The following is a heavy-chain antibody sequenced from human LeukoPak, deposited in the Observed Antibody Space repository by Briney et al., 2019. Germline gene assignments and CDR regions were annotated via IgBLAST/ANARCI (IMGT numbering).Heavy chain of an antibody. D-gene: IGHD3-10*01. CDR1: GGSFSGYY. CDR3: ARGRFRSGPLGAS. V-gene: IGHV4-34*01. CDR2: INHSGST. J-gene: IGHJ4*02. Sequence: SETLSLTCAVYGGSFSGYYWSWIRQPPGKGLEWIGEINHSGSTNYNPSLKSRVTISVDTSKNQFSLELSSVTAADTAVYYRARGRFRSGPLGASWGQGTLVTVSS.